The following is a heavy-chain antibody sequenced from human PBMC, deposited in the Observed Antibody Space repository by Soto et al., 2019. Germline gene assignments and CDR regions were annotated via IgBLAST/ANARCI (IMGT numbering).Heavy chain of an antibody. V-gene: IGHV1-69*13. Sequence: SVKVSCKASGGTFSSYAISWVRQAPGQGLEWLGGIIPIFGTANYAQKFQGRVTITADESTSTAYMELSSLRSEDTAVYYCARGLTYLRFIESLAYYYYGMDVWGQGTTVTVSS. J-gene: IGHJ6*02. CDR1: GGTFSSYA. D-gene: IGHD3-3*01. CDR2: IIPIFGTA. CDR3: ARGLTYLRFIESLAYYYYGMDV.